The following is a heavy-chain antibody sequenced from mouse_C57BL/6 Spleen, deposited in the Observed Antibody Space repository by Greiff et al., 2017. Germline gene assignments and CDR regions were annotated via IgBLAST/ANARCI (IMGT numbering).Heavy chain of an antibody. CDR1: GFSFNTYA. J-gene: IGHJ1*03. Sequence: DVHLVESGGGLVQPKGSLKLSCAASGFSFNTYAMNWVRQAPGKGLEWVARIRSKSNNYATYYADSVKDRFTISRDDSESMLYLQMNNLKTEDAAMYYCVRQPTVAHWYFDVWGTGTTVTVSS. CDR2: IRSKSNNYAT. CDR3: VRQPTVAHWYFDV. V-gene: IGHV10-1*01.